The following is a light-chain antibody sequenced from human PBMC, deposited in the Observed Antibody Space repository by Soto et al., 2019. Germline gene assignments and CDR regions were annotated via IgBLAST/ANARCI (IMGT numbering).Light chain of an antibody. CDR3: QSYDSSLSRSLDV. J-gene: IGLJ1*01. Sequence: QSVLTQPASVSGSPGQAITISCTGTSSDVGGYTYVSWYQQHPGKAPKFIIYDVSNRPSGVPDRFSGSKSGTSASLAITGLQAEDEADYYCQSYDSSLSRSLDVFGTGTKVTVL. CDR1: SSDVGGYTY. CDR2: DVS. V-gene: IGLV2-14*01.